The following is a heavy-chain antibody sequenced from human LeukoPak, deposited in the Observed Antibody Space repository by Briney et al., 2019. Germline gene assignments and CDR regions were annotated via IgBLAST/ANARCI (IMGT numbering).Heavy chain of an antibody. D-gene: IGHD2-2*01. V-gene: IGHV4-39*02. J-gene: IGHJ5*02. Sequence: SSETLSLTCTVSGGSISSSSYYWGWIRQPPGKGLEWIGSIYYSGSTYYNPSLKSRVTISVDTSKNQFSLKLSSVTAADTAVYYCAREGVVPAAILGFDPWGQGTLVTVSS. CDR2: IYYSGST. CDR3: AREGVVPAAILGFDP. CDR1: GGSISSSSYY.